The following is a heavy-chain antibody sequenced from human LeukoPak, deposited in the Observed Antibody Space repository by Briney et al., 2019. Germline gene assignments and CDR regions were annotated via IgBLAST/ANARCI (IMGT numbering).Heavy chain of an antibody. CDR1: GGSISSTSYY. D-gene: IGHD3-10*01. CDR2: IYYSGST. V-gene: IGHV4-39*07. Sequence: SETLSLTCTVSGGSISSTSYYWGWIRQPPGKGLEWIGSIYYSGSTYFNPSLKSRLTISVDTSKNQFSLKLYSVTAADTAVYYCARHNTYYYGSGSYPPSDAFDIWGQGTMVTVSS. J-gene: IGHJ3*02. CDR3: ARHNTYYYGSGSYPPSDAFDI.